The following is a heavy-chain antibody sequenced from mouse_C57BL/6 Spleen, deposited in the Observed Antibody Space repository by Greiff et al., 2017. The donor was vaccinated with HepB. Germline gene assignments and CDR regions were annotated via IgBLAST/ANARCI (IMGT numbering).Heavy chain of an antibody. CDR2: IWGVGST. D-gene: IGHD4-1*01. CDR3: ASSLTGTGFAY. V-gene: IGHV2-6*01. CDR1: GFSLTSYG. J-gene: IGHJ3*01. Sequence: QVQLKQSGPGLVAPSQSLSITCTVSGFSLTSYGVDWVRQSPGKGLEWLGVIWGVGSTNYNSALKSRLSISKDNSKSQVFLKMNSLQTDDTAMYYCASSLTGTGFAYWGQGTLVTVSA.